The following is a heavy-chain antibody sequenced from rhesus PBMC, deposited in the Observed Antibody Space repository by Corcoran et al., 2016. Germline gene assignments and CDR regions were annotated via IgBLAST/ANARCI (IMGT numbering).Heavy chain of an antibody. J-gene: IGHJ5-1*01. CDR3: AILRGTTFRDRFDV. V-gene: IGHV4-173*01. D-gene: IGHD1-14*01. CDR1: GGSINNNY. Sequence: QLQLQESGPGLVKPSETLSLTCAVSGGSINNNYWSGIRQPPGKGVELIVRMSGSGGRPTANPSLKSRVTNSTDTSKNQFSLKRTSVTAADTAVYYCAILRGTTFRDRFDVWGAGVLVTVSS. CDR2: MSGSGGRP.